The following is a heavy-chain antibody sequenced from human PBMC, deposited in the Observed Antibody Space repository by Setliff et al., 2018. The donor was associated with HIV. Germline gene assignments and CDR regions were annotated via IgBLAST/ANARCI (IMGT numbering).Heavy chain of an antibody. CDR2: IYYTGST. CDR3: AIFFVTSVTTQDH. D-gene: IGHD4-17*01. V-gene: IGHV4-38-2*01. Sequence: SETLSLTCGVSGYSLTSGYYWGWIRQPPGKGLEWIGSIYYTGSTNYNPSLKSRVTILQDTSKRQFSLRMTSVTAADTAVYYCAIFFVTSVTTQDHWGQGTLVTVSS. CDR1: GYSLTSGYY. J-gene: IGHJ4*02.